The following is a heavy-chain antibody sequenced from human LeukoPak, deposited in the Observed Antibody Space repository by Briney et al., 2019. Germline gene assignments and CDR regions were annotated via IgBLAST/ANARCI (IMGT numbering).Heavy chain of an antibody. CDR2: IDPSDSYT. V-gene: IGHV5-10-1*01. CDR1: GYSFTSYW. CDR3: ASGVAASNGMDV. Sequence: GESLKISCKGSGYSFTSYWISWVRQMPGKGLEWMGRIDPSDSYTNYSPSFQGHVTISADKSISTAYLQWSSLKASDTAMYYCASGVAASNGMDVWGQGTTVTVSS. D-gene: IGHD2-15*01. J-gene: IGHJ6*02.